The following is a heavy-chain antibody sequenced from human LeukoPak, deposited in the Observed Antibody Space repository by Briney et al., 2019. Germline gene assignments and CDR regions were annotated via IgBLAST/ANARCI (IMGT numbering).Heavy chain of an antibody. V-gene: IGHV3-7*05. CDR3: ARDATPDGVILDY. D-gene: IGHD2-8*02. CDR1: GFTFSSHW. J-gene: IGHJ4*02. Sequence: GRSLRLSCAASGFTFSSHWMTWVRQAPGKGLEWVANINQDGSEEYYVDSLMGRFSISRDNAKKSLYLRMNSLRADDTAVYYCARDATPDGVILDYWGQGALVTVSS. CDR2: INQDGSEE.